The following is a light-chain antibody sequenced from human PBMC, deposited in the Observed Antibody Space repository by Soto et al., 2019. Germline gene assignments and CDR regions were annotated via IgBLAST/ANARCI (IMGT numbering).Light chain of an antibody. CDR1: QSVSSN. Sequence: ETVMTQSPATLSVSPGERPTLSCRASQSVSSNLAWYQQKPGQAPRLLIYDASTRATGIPARFSGSGSGTEFTLTISSLQSEDVAVYYCQQYNTWPLTFGPGTKVDI. J-gene: IGKJ3*01. CDR3: QQYNTWPLT. CDR2: DAS. V-gene: IGKV3-15*01.